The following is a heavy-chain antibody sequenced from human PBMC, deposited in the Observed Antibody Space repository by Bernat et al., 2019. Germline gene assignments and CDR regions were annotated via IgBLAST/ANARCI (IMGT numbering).Heavy chain of an antibody. D-gene: IGHD3-9*01. J-gene: IGHJ5*02. V-gene: IGHV4-39*01. Sequence: QLQLQESGPGLVKPSETLSLTCTASGGSISSSSYYWGWIRQPPGKGLEWIGSIYYSGSTYYNPSLKSRVTISVDTSKNQFSLKLSSVTAADTAVYYCARHQSQTYYDILTGWGWFDPWGQGTLVTVSS. CDR3: ARHQSQTYYDILTGWGWFDP. CDR2: IYYSGST. CDR1: GGSISSSSYY.